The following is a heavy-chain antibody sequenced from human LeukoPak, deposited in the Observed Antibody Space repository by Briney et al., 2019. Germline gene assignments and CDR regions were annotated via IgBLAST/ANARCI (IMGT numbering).Heavy chain of an antibody. CDR1: GGAFSGYY. D-gene: IGHD3-3*01. CDR2: INHSGSA. Sequence: TSETLSLTCAVYGGAFSGYYWSWIRQPPGKGLEWIGEINHSGSANYNPSLKSRVTISVDTSKNQFSLKLSSVTAADTAVYYCARGRLMYYDFWSGYQSYYYYMDVWGKGTTVTVSS. CDR3: ARGRLMYYDFWSGYQSYYYYMDV. J-gene: IGHJ6*03. V-gene: IGHV4-34*01.